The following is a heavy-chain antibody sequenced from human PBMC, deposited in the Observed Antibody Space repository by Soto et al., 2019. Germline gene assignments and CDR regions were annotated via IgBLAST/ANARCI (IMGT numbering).Heavy chain of an antibody. J-gene: IGHJ4*02. D-gene: IGHD1-1*01. CDR1: GASFSKYT. V-gene: IGHV1-69*13. CDR2: IIPRFGTT. CDR3: ARGRGLYNSGRSQLDS. Sequence: PSVKVSCKTSGASFSKYTVNWVRQAPRQGLEWLGGIIPRFGTTNCAPTLQDRVTITADESMNTVYMELSSLRSEDTALYYCARGRGLYNSGRSQLDSWGQGTLVTVSA.